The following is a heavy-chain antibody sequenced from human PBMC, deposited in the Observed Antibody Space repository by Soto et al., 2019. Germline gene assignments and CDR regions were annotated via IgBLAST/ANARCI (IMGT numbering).Heavy chain of an antibody. CDR1: GFTFTSSA. Sequence: GGSLRLSCKASGFTFTSSAMQWVRQARGQRLEWIGWIVVGSGNTNYAQKFQERVTITRDMSTSTAYMELSSLRSEDTAVYYCAREGTPLYCSGGRCYSFDICGQGSMVPVS. CDR2: IVVGSGNT. V-gene: IGHV1-58*02. CDR3: AREGTPLYCSGGRCYSFDI. J-gene: IGHJ3*02. D-gene: IGHD2-15*01.